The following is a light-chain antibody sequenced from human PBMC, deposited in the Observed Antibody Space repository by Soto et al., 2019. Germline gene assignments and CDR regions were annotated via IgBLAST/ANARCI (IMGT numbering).Light chain of an antibody. CDR3: SSYTSSSTLV. Sequence: QSVLTQPPSISGAPGQRVTISCTGSSSNIGAGSDVHWYHQLPGTAPKLLIYGNTNRPSGVPDRFSGSKSGTSASLAIAGLQTEDEGDYYCSSYTSSSTLVFGTGTKLTVL. CDR1: SSNIGAGSD. V-gene: IGLV1-40*01. J-gene: IGLJ1*01. CDR2: GNT.